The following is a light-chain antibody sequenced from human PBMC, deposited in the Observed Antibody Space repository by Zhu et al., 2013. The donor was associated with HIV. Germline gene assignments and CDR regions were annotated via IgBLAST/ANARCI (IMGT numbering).Light chain of an antibody. CDR1: QSVNTD. V-gene: IGKV3-11*01. J-gene: IGKJ4*01. CDR2: DAS. Sequence: EIVLTQSPDTLSLSPGDRVTLSCRASQSVNTDLAWYQQRPGQAPRLLIYDASKRATGIPIRFGGSGSGTDFILTISSLEPEDLAVYYCQQRTNWLTFGGGAKVEIK. CDR3: QQRTNWLT.